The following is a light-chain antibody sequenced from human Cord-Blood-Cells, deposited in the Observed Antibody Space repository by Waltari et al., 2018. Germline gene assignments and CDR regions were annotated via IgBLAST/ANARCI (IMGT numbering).Light chain of an antibody. Sequence: EIVMTQSPATLSVSPGERATLSCRASQSVSSNLAWYQQKHGQAPRLPIYGASTRATGIPARFSGSGSGTEFTLTISSLQSEDFAVYYCQQYNNWPRTFGQGTKLEIK. V-gene: IGKV3-15*01. CDR3: QQYNNWPRT. CDR2: GAS. J-gene: IGKJ2*01. CDR1: QSVSSN.